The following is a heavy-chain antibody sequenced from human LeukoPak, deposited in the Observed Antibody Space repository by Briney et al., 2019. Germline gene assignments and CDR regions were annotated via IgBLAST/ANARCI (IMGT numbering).Heavy chain of an antibody. D-gene: IGHD6-13*01. V-gene: IGHV3-66*01. CDR3: ARERDYSSSSGD. J-gene: IGHJ4*02. CDR2: IYSGGST. Sequence: GGSLRLSCAASGFTFSSYSMNWVRQAPGKGLEWVSVIYSGGSTYYADSVKGRFTISRDNSKNTLYLQMNSLRAEDTAVYYCARERDYSSSSGDWGQGTLVTVSS. CDR1: GFTFSSYS.